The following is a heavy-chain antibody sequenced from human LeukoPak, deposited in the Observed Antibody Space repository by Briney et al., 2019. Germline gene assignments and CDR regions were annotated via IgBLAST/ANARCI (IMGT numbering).Heavy chain of an antibody. CDR2: IYSGGST. J-gene: IGHJ3*02. CDR1: GFTVSNNY. Sequence: GGSLRLSCAASGFTVSNNYMSWVRQAPGKGLEWVSVIYSGGSTYYADSVKGRFTISRDNSKNTLYLQMNSLTAEDTAVHYCARVGVVPAAIPDGFDIWGQGTMVTVSS. CDR3: ARVGVVPAAIPDGFDI. V-gene: IGHV3-53*01. D-gene: IGHD2-2*01.